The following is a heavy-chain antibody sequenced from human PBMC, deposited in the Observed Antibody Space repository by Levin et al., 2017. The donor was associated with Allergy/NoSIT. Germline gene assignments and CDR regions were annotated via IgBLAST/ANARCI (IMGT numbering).Heavy chain of an antibody. CDR3: ARDMDRRETRSGGHHHGMDV. J-gene: IGHJ6*02. V-gene: IGHV3-33*01. Sequence: PPGGSLRLSCAASGFTFSYYGMHWVRQAPGKGLEWVAVIWYDGSNRYHAESVKGRFTISKDNSNNTVHLQMNSLRVEDTAVYYCARDMDRRETRSGGHHHGMDVWGQGTTVIVSS. CDR1: GFTFSYYG. CDR2: IWYDGSNR. D-gene: IGHD2-15*01.